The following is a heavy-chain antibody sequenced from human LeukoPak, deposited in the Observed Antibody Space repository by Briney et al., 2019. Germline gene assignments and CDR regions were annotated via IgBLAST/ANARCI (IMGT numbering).Heavy chain of an antibody. CDR3: ARGPLDKGGFDF. Sequence: PSETLSLTCTVSGDSVSSDSHYWAWIRQPPGKGLEWIGSFSYSGTTYLNPSLKSRITASVDTFTDQFSLKLNSMTAADTAVYFCARGPLDKGGFDFWGQGTLVVVST. D-gene: IGHD1-1*01. V-gene: IGHV4-39*07. J-gene: IGHJ4*02. CDR1: GDSVSSDSHY. CDR2: FSYSGTT.